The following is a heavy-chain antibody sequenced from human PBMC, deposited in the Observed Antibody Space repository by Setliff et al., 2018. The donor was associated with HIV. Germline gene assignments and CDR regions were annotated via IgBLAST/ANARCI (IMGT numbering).Heavy chain of an antibody. Sequence: GASVKVSCKASGGTITSYTISWVRQAPGQGLEWMGRITPILNIANYAQKFQGRVTITTDESTTTAYMELSSLRSEDTAVYYCAREISGPTPPGVKGFHHWGQGTLVTVSS. J-gene: IGHJ1*01. V-gene: IGHV1-69*16. CDR1: GGTITSYT. CDR3: AREISGPTPPGVKGFHH. D-gene: IGHD3-3*01. CDR2: ITPILNIA.